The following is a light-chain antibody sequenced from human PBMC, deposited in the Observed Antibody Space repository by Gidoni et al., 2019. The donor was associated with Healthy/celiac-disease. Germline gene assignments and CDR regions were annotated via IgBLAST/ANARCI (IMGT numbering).Light chain of an antibody. CDR2: GAS. V-gene: IGKV3-20*01. Sequence: ETVLTQSPGTLSLSPGESATLSCRASQSVSSSYLAWYQQKPGQAPRLLIYGASSRATGIPDRFSGSGSGTDFTLTTSRLEPEDFAVYYCQQYGSSPWTFGQGTKVEIK. CDR1: QSVSSSY. CDR3: QQYGSSPWT. J-gene: IGKJ1*01.